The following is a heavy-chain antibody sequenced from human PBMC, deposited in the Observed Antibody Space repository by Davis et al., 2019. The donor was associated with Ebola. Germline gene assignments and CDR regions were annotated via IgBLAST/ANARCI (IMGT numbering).Heavy chain of an antibody. CDR2: ISAYNGNT. Sequence: AASVKVSCKASGYTFTSYGITWVRQAPGQGLEWMGWISAYNGNTNYAQKLQGRVTMTTDTSTTTAYMELRSLRSDDSAVYYCATTFGFDYWGQGTLVTVSS. D-gene: IGHD3-16*01. V-gene: IGHV1-18*01. J-gene: IGHJ4*02. CDR3: ATTFGFDY. CDR1: GYTFTSYG.